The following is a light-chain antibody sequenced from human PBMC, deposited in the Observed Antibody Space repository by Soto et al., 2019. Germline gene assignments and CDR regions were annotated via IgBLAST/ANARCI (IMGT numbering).Light chain of an antibody. Sequence: IGLTKSPVTLTLSPGDMAAPSCRASQSVSSYLAWYQQKPGHAPSLLIYDASTRAPGIPARCSGSGSGTDFTLLTSSLVPEDVAVYYCQQRSNWPRGTFGQGTKVDIK. V-gene: IGKV3-11*01. J-gene: IGKJ1*01. CDR2: DAS. CDR1: QSVSSY. CDR3: QQRSNWPRGT.